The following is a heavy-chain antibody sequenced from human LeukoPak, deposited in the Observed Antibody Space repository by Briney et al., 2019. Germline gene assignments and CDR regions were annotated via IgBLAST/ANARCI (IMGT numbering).Heavy chain of an antibody. Sequence: GGSLRLSCAASGFTFSNYWMHWVRQAPGKGLEWVSGINSDGSTTSYAGSVKGRFTISRDNAKNTLYLQMNSLSAEDTAVYYCAYRGHDSSGYYYYYYGMDVWGQGTTVTVSS. CDR3: AYRGHDSSGYYYYYYGMDV. V-gene: IGHV3-74*01. CDR2: INSDGSTT. D-gene: IGHD3-22*01. CDR1: GFTFSNYW. J-gene: IGHJ6*02.